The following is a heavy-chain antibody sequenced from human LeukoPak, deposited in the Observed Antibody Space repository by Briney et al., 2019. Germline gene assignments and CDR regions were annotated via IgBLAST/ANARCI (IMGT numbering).Heavy chain of an antibody. CDR2: ISSSSSYI. J-gene: IGHJ4*02. D-gene: IGHD2-2*01. V-gene: IGHV3-21*01. Sequence: GGSLRLSCAASGFTFSSYSMNWVRQAPGKGLEWVSSISSSSSYIYYADSVKGRFTISRDNAKNSLYLQMNSLRAEDTAVYYCARDPPLGYCSSTSCPHLDYWGQGTLVTVSS. CDR3: ARDPPLGYCSSTSCPHLDY. CDR1: GFTFSSYS.